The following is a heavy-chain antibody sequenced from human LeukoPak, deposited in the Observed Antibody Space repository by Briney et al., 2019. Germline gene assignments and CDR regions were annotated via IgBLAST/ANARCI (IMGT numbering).Heavy chain of an antibody. CDR3: ARGQYYYGSGSYYPRTFDI. Sequence: PSETLSLTCTVSGGSISSYYWSWIRQPPGQGLEWIGYIFYSGSTNYNPSLKSRVTISVDTSKNQFSLKLSSVTAADTAVYYCARGQYYYGSGSYYPRTFDIWGQGTMVTVSS. CDR2: IFYSGST. D-gene: IGHD3-10*01. V-gene: IGHV4-59*01. CDR1: GGSISSYY. J-gene: IGHJ3*02.